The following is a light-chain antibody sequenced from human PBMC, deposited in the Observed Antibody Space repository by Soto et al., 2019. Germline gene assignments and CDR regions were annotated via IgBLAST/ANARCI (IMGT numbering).Light chain of an antibody. Sequence: DLQMTQSPSSLSASVGDRVTITCRASQGIRNYLNWYQQKPGKAPNLLIYDASSLESGVPSRFSGSGSGTEFTLTISSLQPDDFATYYCQQYNSYWTFGQGTKVEIK. CDR1: QGIRNY. CDR2: DAS. V-gene: IGKV1-5*01. CDR3: QQYNSYWT. J-gene: IGKJ1*01.